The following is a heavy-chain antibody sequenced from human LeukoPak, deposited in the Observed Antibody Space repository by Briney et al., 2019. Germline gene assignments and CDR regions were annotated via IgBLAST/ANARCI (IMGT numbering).Heavy chain of an antibody. J-gene: IGHJ4*02. CDR1: GYTFTSYA. Sequence: GASVKVSCKASGYTFTSYAMHWVGQAPGQRLEWMGWINAGNGNTKYSQKFQGRVTITRDTSASTAYMELSSLRSEDTAVYYCARSYGDYVLGTDWGQGTLVTVSS. CDR3: ARSYGDYVLGTD. V-gene: IGHV1-3*01. D-gene: IGHD4-17*01. CDR2: INAGNGNT.